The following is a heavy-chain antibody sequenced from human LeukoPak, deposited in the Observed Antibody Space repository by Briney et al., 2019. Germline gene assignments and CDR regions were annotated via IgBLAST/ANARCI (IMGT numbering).Heavy chain of an antibody. V-gene: IGHV4-4*07. CDR2: IYTSGST. Sequence: PSETLSLTCTVSGGSISSYYWSWIRQPAGKGLEWIGRIYTSGSTNYNPSLKSRVTMSVDTSKNQFSLKLSSVTAADTAVYYCARGLGVIIAAAYFDYWGQGTLVTVSS. J-gene: IGHJ4*02. D-gene: IGHD6-13*01. CDR3: ARGLGVIIAAAYFDY. CDR1: GGSISSYY.